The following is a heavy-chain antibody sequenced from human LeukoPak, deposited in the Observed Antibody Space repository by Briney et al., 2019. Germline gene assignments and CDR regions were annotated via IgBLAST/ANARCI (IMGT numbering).Heavy chain of an antibody. CDR1: GFTFSNYS. D-gene: IGHD3-22*01. CDR3: ASGREYYYDSSGYRDDY. Sequence: PGGSLRLSCAASGFTFSNYSMNWVRQAPGKGLEWVSYISSSSSTIYYADSVKGRFTISRDNAKNSLYLQMNSLRAEDTAVYYCASGREYYYDSSGYRDDYWGQGTLVTVSS. J-gene: IGHJ4*02. V-gene: IGHV3-48*01. CDR2: ISSSSSTI.